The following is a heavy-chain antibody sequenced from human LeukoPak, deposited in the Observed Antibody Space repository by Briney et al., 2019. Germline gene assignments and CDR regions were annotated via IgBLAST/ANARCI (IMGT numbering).Heavy chain of an antibody. Sequence: ASVKVSCKASGYTFTNYYIHWVRQAPGQGREWMGIITTSGGSTSYAQNFQGRVTMTRDTSTSTVYMELTSLGSEDTAVYYCARVRTIAAVGPDFDYWGQGTLVTVSS. D-gene: IGHD6-13*01. J-gene: IGHJ4*02. V-gene: IGHV1-46*01. CDR3: ARVRTIAAVGPDFDY. CDR2: ITTSGGST. CDR1: GYTFTNYY.